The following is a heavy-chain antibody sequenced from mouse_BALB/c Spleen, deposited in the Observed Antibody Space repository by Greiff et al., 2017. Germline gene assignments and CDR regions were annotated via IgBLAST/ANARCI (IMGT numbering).Heavy chain of an antibody. D-gene: IGHD1-2*01. Sequence: VQLQQSGTVLARPGASVKMSCKASGYTFTSYWMHWVKQRPGQGLECIGAIYPGNSDTSYNQKFKGKAKLTAVTSTSTAYMELSSLTNEDSAVYYCTLTTATFYAMDYWGQGTSVTVSS. CDR3: TLTTATFYAMDY. V-gene: IGHV1-5*01. CDR1: GYTFTSYW. J-gene: IGHJ4*01. CDR2: IYPGNSDT.